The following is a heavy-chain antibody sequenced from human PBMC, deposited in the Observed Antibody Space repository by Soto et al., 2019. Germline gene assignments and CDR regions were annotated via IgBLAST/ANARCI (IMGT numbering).Heavy chain of an antibody. CDR2: ISYDGSNK. D-gene: IGHD3-22*01. J-gene: IGHJ4*02. CDR3: AKGGMYYDISASKDFFDY. V-gene: IGHV3-30*18. CDR1: GFTFSSYG. Sequence: QVQLVEYGGGVVQPGRSLRLSCAASGFTFSSYGMHWVRQAPGKGLECVAAISYDGSNKYSADSVKGRFTISRDNSKNTLYLKMISMRAEDTAVYYGAKGGMYYDISASKDFFDYWVQGTLVTVSS.